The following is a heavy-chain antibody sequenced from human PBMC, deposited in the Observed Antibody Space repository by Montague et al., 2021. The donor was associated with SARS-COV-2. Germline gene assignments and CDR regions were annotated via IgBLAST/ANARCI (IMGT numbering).Heavy chain of an antibody. CDR1: GASISSHY. D-gene: IGHD6-19*01. CDR3: ARYEAVADAFDI. V-gene: IGHV4-59*11. Sequence: SETLSLTCSVSGASISSHYWSWTRQSPGKGLEWIGYIYYSGTTIYNPSLESRVTISVDTSSNVFSLKLRSVTAADTAIYYCARYEAVADAFDIWGQGTVVTVS. J-gene: IGHJ3*02. CDR2: IYYSGTT.